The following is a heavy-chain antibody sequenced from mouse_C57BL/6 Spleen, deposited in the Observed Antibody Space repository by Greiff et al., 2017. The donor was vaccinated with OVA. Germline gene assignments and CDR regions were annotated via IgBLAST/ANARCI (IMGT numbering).Heavy chain of an antibody. Sequence: EVKLMESGGGLVKPGGSLKLSCAASGFTFSSYAMSWVRQTPEKRLEWVATISDGGSYTYYPDNVKGRFTISRDNAKNNLYLQMSHLKSEDTAMYYCERDRYYYGSSYGAMDYWGQGTSVTVSS. D-gene: IGHD1-1*01. CDR1: GFTFSSYA. J-gene: IGHJ4*01. CDR2: ISDGGSYT. V-gene: IGHV5-4*01. CDR3: ERDRYYYGSSYGAMDY.